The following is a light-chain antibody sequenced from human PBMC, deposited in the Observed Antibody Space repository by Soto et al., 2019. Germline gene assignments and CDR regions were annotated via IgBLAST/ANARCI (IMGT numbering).Light chain of an antibody. V-gene: IGLV2-11*01. CDR2: DVS. CDR1: SSDVGGYTY. Sequence: QSALTQPRSVSGSPGQSVSISCTGTSSDVGGYTYVSWYQQHPGKAPKVMIYDVSKRPSGVPDRFSGSKSGNMASLTISGLQSEDEADYYCCSYAGRYTYVFGTGTKLTVL. CDR3: CSYAGRYTYV. J-gene: IGLJ1*01.